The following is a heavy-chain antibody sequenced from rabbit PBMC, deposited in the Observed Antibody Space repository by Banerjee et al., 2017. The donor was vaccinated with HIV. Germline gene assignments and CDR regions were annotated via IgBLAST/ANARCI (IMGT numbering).Heavy chain of an antibody. Sequence: QSLEESGGDLVKPGASLTLTCTASGFSFNNNYYMCWVRQAPGKGLEWIGCIYGGGSGSTYYANWAKGRFTISKTSSTTVTLQVTSLTAADTATYFCARFVRGSGELDLWGQGTLVTVS. CDR3: ARFVRGSGELDL. V-gene: IGHV1S40*01. CDR1: GFSFNNNYY. CDR2: IYGGGSGST. J-gene: IGHJ3*01. D-gene: IGHD1-1*01.